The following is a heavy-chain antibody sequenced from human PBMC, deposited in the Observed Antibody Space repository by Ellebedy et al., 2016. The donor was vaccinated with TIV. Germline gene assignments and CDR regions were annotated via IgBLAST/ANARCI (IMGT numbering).Heavy chain of an antibody. CDR3: ARDAGYDSVGYFPGH. V-gene: IGHV3-30-3*01. Sequence: GESLKISCGASGFSISYYAFHWVRQAPGKGLEWVAITSYEETIKFYADSVKGRFTISKDNSKNTVYLQMNSLRVEDTAIYYCARDAGYDSVGYFPGHWGQGTRVTVSS. J-gene: IGHJ4*02. CDR2: TSYEETIK. CDR1: GFSISYYA. D-gene: IGHD3-22*01.